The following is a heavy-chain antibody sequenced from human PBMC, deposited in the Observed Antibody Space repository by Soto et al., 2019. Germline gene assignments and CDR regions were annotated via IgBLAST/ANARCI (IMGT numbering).Heavy chain of an antibody. V-gene: IGHV3-33*01. CDR1: GFTFSSYG. CDR2: IWYDGSNK. Sequence: GGSLRLSCAASGFTFSSYGMHWVRQAPGKGLEWVAVIWYDGSNKNYVDSVKGRFTISRDNSKNTLYLQMNSLRAEDTAVYYCARDPFYDFWSGYPRPNYYYMDVWGKGTTVTVSS. J-gene: IGHJ6*03. CDR3: ARDPFYDFWSGYPRPNYYYMDV. D-gene: IGHD3-3*01.